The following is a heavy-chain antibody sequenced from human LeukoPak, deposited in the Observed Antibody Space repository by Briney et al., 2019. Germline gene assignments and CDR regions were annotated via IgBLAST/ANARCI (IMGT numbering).Heavy chain of an antibody. D-gene: IGHD6-19*01. Sequence: PSETLSLTCSVAGGSVSSYFWSWIRQPAGKGLEWIGRTYSSGTTNYNPSLKSRVTMSVDTSKNQFSLKLNSVTAADTAVYYCARGPRSGHHDYWGQGVLVTVSS. CDR2: TYSSGTT. V-gene: IGHV4-4*07. CDR3: ARGPRSGHHDY. CDR1: GGSVSSYF. J-gene: IGHJ4*02.